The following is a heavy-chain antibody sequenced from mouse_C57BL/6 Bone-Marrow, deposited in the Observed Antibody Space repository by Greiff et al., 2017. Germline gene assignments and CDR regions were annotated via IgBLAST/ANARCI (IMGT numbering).Heavy chain of an antibody. J-gene: IGHJ3*01. V-gene: IGHV3-1*01. D-gene: IGHD4-1*01. Sequence: EVQLQESGPGMVKPSQSLSLTCTVTGYPITSGYDWHWIRHFPGNKLEWMGYISYSGSTNYNPSLKSRISITHDTSKNHFFLRLNSVTTEDTATYYCAKGAGTAWFAYWGQGTLVTVSA. CDR1: GYPITSGYD. CDR3: AKGAGTAWFAY. CDR2: ISYSGST.